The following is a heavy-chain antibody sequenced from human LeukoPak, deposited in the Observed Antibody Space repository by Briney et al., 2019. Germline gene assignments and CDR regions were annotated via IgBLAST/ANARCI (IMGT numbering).Heavy chain of an antibody. CDR2: ISSSSSYI. V-gene: IGHV3-21*01. CDR1: RFTFSSYS. D-gene: IGHD6-13*01. CDR3: AMGTIPYSSSWYIFDY. J-gene: IGHJ4*02. Sequence: GGSLRLSCTASRFTFSSYSMNWVRQAPGKGLEWVSSISSSSSYIYYADSVKGRFTISRDNAKNSLYLQMNSLRAEDTAVYYCAMGTIPYSSSWYIFDYWGQGTLVTVSS.